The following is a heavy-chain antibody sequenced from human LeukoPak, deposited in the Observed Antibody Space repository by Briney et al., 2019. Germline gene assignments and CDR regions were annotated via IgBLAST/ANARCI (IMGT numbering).Heavy chain of an antibody. V-gene: IGHV3-30*18. J-gene: IGHJ4*02. Sequence: GGSLRLSCVASGFTFSNYAMHWVRQAPGKGLEWVAVISDDGSNNYYADSVKGRFTISRDNAKSSLYLQMNSLRAEDTAVYYCAKIPDYYDNSGNAYWGQGTLVTVSS. CDR1: GFTFSNYA. CDR2: ISDDGSNN. D-gene: IGHD3-22*01. CDR3: AKIPDYYDNSGNAY.